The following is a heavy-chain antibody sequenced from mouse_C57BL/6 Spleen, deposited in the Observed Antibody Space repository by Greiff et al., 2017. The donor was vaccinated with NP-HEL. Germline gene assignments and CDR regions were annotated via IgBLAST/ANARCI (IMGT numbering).Heavy chain of an antibody. J-gene: IGHJ4*01. D-gene: IGHD1-1*02. Sequence: EVQLVESGGGLVKPGGSLKLSCAASGFTFSSYTMSWVRQTPEKRLEWVATISGGGGNTYYPDSVKGRFTISRDNAKNTLYLQMSSLRSEDTALYYCARQNYGLYAMDYWGQGTSVTVSS. CDR1: GFTFSSYT. CDR3: ARQNYGLYAMDY. CDR2: ISGGGGNT. V-gene: IGHV5-9*01.